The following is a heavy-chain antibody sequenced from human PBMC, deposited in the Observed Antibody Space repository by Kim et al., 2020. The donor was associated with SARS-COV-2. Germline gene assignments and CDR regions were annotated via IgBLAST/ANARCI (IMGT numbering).Heavy chain of an antibody. Sequence: ASVKFSCKVSGYPLTELSMHWVRQAPGKGLEWSGGFDPEDGETIYAQKFQCRVTMTEETSTDTAYMELSSLRSEDTAVYYCATVFSVQQRGFYFDYWGQGTLVTVSS. CDR1: GYPLTELS. V-gene: IGHV1-24*01. D-gene: IGHD6-25*01. CDR2: FDPEDGET. J-gene: IGHJ4*02. CDR3: ATVFSVQQRGFYFDY.